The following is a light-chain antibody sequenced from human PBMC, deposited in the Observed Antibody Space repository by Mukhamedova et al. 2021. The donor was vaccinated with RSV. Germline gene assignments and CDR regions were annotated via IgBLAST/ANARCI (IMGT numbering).Light chain of an antibody. CDR2: DND. J-gene: IGLJ3*02. CDR3: ATWVDNMSGGM. Sequence: WYQHLPGTAPKILIFDNDKRASGVPDRFSGSNSGSSATLAITGLQTGDEADYYCATWVDNMSGGMFGGGTKLTVL. V-gene: IGLV1-51*01.